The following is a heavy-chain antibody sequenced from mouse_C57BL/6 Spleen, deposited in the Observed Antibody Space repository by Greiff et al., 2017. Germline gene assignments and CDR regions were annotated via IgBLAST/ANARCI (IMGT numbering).Heavy chain of an antibody. V-gene: IGHV1-64*01. CDR3: ARRDYGRGFDY. J-gene: IGHJ2*01. CDR1: GYTFTSYW. CDR2: IHPNSGST. D-gene: IGHD1-1*01. Sequence: QVQLKQPGAELVKPGASVKLSCKASGYTFTSYWMHWVKQRPGQGLEWIGMIHPNSGSTNYNEKFKSKATLTVDKSSSTAYMQLSSLTSEDSAVYYCARRDYGRGFDYWGQGTTLTVSS.